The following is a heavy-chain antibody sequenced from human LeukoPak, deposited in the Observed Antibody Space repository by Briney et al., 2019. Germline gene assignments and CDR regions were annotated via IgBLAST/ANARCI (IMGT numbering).Heavy chain of an antibody. CDR3: AMYSSSSVDYYYYYIDV. V-gene: IGHV1-69*05. D-gene: IGHD6-6*01. CDR2: IIPIFGTA. J-gene: IGHJ6*03. CDR1: GGTFSSYA. Sequence: SVKVSCKASGGTFSSYAISWVRQAPGQGLEWMGRIIPIFGTANYAQKFQGRVTITTDESTSTAYMELSSLRSEDTAVYYCAMYSSSSVDYYYYYIDVWGKGTTVTVSS.